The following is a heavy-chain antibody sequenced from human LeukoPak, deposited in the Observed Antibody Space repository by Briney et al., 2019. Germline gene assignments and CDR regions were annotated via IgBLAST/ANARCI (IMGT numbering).Heavy chain of an antibody. J-gene: IGHJ6*02. CDR1: GFGFSSYG. CDR2: INHNGNVN. Sequence: GGSLRLSCAASGFGFSSYGMHWVRQAPGKGLEWVAGINHNGNVNYYVDSVKGRFTISRDNAKNSLYLQMSNLRAEDTAVYFCARGGGLDVWGQGATVTVSS. V-gene: IGHV3-7*03. D-gene: IGHD3-16*01. CDR3: ARGGGLDV.